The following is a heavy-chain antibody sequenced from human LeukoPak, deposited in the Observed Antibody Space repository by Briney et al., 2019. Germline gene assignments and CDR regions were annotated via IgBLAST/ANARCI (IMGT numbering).Heavy chain of an antibody. CDR1: GGSTSSSNW. V-gene: IGHV4-4*02. CDR3: ARADYYDSSGYLKWVY. CDR2: IYHSGST. D-gene: IGHD3-22*01. Sequence: SETLSLTCAVSGGSTSSSNWWSWVRQFPGTGLEWIGEIYHSGSTNYNPSLKSRVTISVDKSKNQFSLRLSSVTAADTAVYYCARADYYDSSGYLKWVYWGQGTLVIVSS. J-gene: IGHJ4*02.